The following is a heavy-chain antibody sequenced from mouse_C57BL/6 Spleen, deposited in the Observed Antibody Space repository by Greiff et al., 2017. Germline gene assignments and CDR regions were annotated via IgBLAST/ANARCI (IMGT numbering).Heavy chain of an antibody. CDR2: IDPANGNT. Sequence: EVQLQQSVAELVRPGASVKLSCTASGFNIENTYMHWVKQRPEQGLEWIGRIDPANGNTKYAPKFQGKATITADTSSNTAYLQLSSLTSEDTAIYYCARSRGSRYGFAYWGQGTLVTVSA. CDR3: ARSRGSRYGFAY. CDR1: GFNIENTY. V-gene: IGHV14-3*01. J-gene: IGHJ3*01. D-gene: IGHD1-1*01.